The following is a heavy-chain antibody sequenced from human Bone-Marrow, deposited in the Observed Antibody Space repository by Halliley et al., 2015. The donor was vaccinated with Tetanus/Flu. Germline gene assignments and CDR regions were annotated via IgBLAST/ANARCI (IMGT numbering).Heavy chain of an antibody. CDR2: ISGSGGTT. Sequence: AASGFTFPHYDMTWVRLAPGKGLEWVSSISGSGGTTYYADSVKGRFVISRDNSKNTLYLHMNSLRAEDTAVYYCANLTVPFDYWGQGTLVTVSP. J-gene: IGHJ4*02. CDR1: GFTFPHYD. V-gene: IGHV3-23*01. D-gene: IGHD4-17*01. CDR3: ANLTVPFDY.